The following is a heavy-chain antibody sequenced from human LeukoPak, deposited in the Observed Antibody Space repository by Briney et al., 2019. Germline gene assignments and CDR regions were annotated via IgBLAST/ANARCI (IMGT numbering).Heavy chain of an antibody. D-gene: IGHD3-22*01. Sequence: HPGGSLRLSCAASGFTFSSYWMSWVRQAPGKGLEWVANIKQDGSEKYYVDSVKGRFTISRGNAKNSLYLQMNSLRAEDTAVYYCARWFTYYYDSSGYFFDYWGQGTLVTVSS. CDR1: GFTFSSYW. CDR2: IKQDGSEK. J-gene: IGHJ4*02. V-gene: IGHV3-7*01. CDR3: ARWFTYYYDSSGYFFDY.